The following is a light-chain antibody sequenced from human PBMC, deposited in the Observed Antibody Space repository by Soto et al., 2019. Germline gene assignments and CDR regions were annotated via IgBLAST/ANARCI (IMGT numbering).Light chain of an antibody. J-gene: IGKJ2*01. CDR1: QSISNW. Sequence: DIQMTQSPSTLSASVGDTVTITCRASQSISNWLAWYQQKPGQAPKLLIHKASTLESGVPSRFSGSGSGTEFTLTISSLPPDDFATFYCQQYDRFPYTFGQGTKLEIK. CDR3: QQYDRFPYT. CDR2: KAS. V-gene: IGKV1-5*03.